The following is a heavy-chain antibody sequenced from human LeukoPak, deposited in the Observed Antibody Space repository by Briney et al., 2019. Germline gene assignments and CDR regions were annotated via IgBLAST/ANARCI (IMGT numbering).Heavy chain of an antibody. V-gene: IGHV3-72*01. J-gene: IGHJ4*02. CDR1: EFTISDHY. D-gene: IGHD2-15*01. Sequence: GGSLRLSCAASEFTISDHYMDWVRQAPGKGLEWVGRTSNRADSYTTYYAASVKGRFTISRDDSKNLLYLQMKSLKAEDTAVYYCTRHYFSDWGQGTLVTVSS. CDR3: TRHYFSD. CDR2: TSNRADSYTT.